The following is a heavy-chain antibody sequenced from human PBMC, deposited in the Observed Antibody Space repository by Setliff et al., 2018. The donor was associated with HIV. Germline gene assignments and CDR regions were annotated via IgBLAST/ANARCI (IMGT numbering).Heavy chain of an antibody. D-gene: IGHD6-6*01. CDR2: IEKDGSEK. J-gene: IGHJ4*02. CDR1: GFSVSTYW. V-gene: IGHV3-7*03. CDR3: ARGHYSSSSG. Sequence: GESLTISCAASGFSVSTYWMNWVRQAPGKGLEWVANIEKDGSEKYYVDSVKGRFTISRDNAKNSLYLQMNSLRAEDTAVYYCARGHYSSSSGWGQGALVTVSS.